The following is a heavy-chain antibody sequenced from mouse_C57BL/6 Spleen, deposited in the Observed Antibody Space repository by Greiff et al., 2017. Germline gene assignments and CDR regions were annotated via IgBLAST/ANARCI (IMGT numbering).Heavy chain of an antibody. D-gene: IGHD3-2*02. CDR3: ARWADVDSSGWFAY. Sequence: QVQLQQPGAELVKPGASVKLSCKASGYTFTSYWMQWVKQRPGQGLEWIGEIDPSDSYTNYNQKFKGKATLTVDTSSSTAYMQLSSLTSEESAVYYCARWADVDSSGWFAYWGQGTLVTVSA. J-gene: IGHJ3*01. V-gene: IGHV1-50*01. CDR1: GYTFTSYW. CDR2: IDPSDSYT.